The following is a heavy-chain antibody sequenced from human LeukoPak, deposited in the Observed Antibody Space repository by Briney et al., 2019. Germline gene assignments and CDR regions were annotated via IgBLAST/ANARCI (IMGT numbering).Heavy chain of an antibody. CDR2: INHSGST. V-gene: IGHV4-34*01. CDR3: ATSSDTASAY. Sequence: KPSETLSLTCAVYGGSFSGYYWSWIRQPPGKGLEWIGEINHSGSTNYNPSLKSRVTISIDTSKNQFSLKLSSVTAADTAVYYCATSSDTASAYWGQGTLVTVSS. D-gene: IGHD5-18*01. CDR1: GGSFSGYY. J-gene: IGHJ4*02.